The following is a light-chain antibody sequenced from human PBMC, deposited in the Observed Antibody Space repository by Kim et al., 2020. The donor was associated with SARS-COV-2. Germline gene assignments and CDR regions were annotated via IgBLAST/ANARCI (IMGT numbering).Light chain of an antibody. Sequence: IVLTQSPVTLSVSPGERGTLTCGASQGVGTDLAWYQNKPGQAPRLLIYGASTRASGVPPRFSGSGSGRAFTLTISNLQSEDLAVYFCQQYNNWPLTFGGGTKVDIK. CDR1: QGVGTD. CDR2: GAS. J-gene: IGKJ4*01. V-gene: IGKV3-15*01. CDR3: QQYNNWPLT.